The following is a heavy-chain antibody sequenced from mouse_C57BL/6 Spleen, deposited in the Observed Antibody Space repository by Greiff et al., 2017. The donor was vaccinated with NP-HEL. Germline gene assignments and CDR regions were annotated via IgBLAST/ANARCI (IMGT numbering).Heavy chain of an antibody. CDR3: AKDYDGSFDV. V-gene: IGHV1-81*01. CDR2: IYPRSGNT. J-gene: IGHJ1*03. CDR1: GYTFTSYG. Sequence: VQLQQSGAELARPGASVKLSCKASGYTFTSYGISWVKQRTGQGLEWIGEIYPRSGNTYYNEKFKGKATLTADKSSSTACMELRSLTSEDSAVEVCAKDYDGSFDVWGTGTTVTVSS. D-gene: IGHD2-4*01.